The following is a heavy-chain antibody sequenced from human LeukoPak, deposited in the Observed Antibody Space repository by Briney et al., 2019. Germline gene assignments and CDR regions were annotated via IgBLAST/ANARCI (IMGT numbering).Heavy chain of an antibody. CDR3: ASSLPSSWCDAFDI. Sequence: PGGSLRLSCAASGFTFSTYDMNWVRQAPGKGLKWISYISSSGITIFYADSVKGRFTISRDNAKNSLYLQMNSLRAEDTAVYYCASSLPSSWCDAFDIWGQGTMVTVSS. CDR1: GFTFSTYD. V-gene: IGHV3-48*03. D-gene: IGHD6-13*01. CDR2: ISSSGITI. J-gene: IGHJ3*02.